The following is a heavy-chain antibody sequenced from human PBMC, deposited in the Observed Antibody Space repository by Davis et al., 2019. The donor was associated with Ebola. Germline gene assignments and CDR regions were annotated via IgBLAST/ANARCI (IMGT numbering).Heavy chain of an antibody. D-gene: IGHD3-10*01. CDR1: GFTVSSNY. Sequence: GESLKISCAASGFTVSSNYMSWVRQAPGKGLEWVSVIYSGGSTYHADSVKGRFTISRDNSKNTLYLQMNSLRAEDTAVYYCARGTMVQGVISYWYFDLWGRGTLVTVSS. J-gene: IGHJ2*01. CDR2: IYSGGST. V-gene: IGHV3-53*01. CDR3: ARGTMVQGVISYWYFDL.